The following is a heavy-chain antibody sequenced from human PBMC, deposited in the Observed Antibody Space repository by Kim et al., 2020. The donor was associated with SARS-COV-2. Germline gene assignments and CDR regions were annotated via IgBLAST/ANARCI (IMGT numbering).Heavy chain of an antibody. J-gene: IGHJ4*01. CDR1: GYSFSNYG. CDR3: APYYDSNSYRGQWD. D-gene: IGHD3-22*01. CDR2: ISSNSGHT. Sequence: ASVKVSCKASGYSFSNYGLVWARQAPGQGLEWMGWISSNSGHTKYAQNVQGRGTLTTDTSTNTGYMELSSLRSDDTAVYYCAPYYDSNSYRGQWDWGQG. V-gene: IGHV1-18*01.